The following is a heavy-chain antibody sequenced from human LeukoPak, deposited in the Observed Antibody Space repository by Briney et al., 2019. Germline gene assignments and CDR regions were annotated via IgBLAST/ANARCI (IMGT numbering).Heavy chain of an antibody. CDR2: IYYSGST. J-gene: IGHJ3*02. D-gene: IGHD3-22*01. CDR1: GGSISSYY. V-gene: IGHV4-59*01. CDR3: ATRHSIGYYASPAPFDI. Sequence: SETLFLTCTVSGGSISSYYWSWIRQPPGKGLEWIGYIYYSGSTNYNPSLKSRVTISVDTSKNQFSLKLSSVTAADTAVYYCATRHSIGYYASPAPFDIWGQGTMVTASS.